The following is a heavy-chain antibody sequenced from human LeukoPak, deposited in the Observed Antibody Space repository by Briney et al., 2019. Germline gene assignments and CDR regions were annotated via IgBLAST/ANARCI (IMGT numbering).Heavy chain of an antibody. CDR3: ARVAGYCSSTSCFFDAFDI. D-gene: IGHD2-2*01. J-gene: IGHJ3*02. V-gene: IGHV1-2*02. CDR1: GYTFAGYY. Sequence: ASVKVSCKASGYTFAGYYMHWVRQAPGQGLEWMGWINPNSGGTNYAQKFQGRVTMTRDTSISTAYMELSRLRSDDTAVYYSARVAGYCSSTSCFFDAFDIWGQGTMVTVSS. CDR2: INPNSGGT.